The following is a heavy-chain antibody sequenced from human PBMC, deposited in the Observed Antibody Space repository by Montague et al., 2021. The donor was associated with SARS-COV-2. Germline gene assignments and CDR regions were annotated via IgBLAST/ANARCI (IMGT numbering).Heavy chain of an antibody. J-gene: IGHJ3*02. CDR3: ARETMTADAFDI. Sequence: SDTLSLTCTVSGASVGSSDWGWIRQSPGKGLEWIGYFYSVGSTDYNPSLKSRATISRDTSKNQFSLKVRSVTAADTAVYYCARETMTADAFDIWGQGTMVTVSS. V-gene: IGHV4-59*02. CDR1: GASVGSSD. D-gene: IGHD1-14*01. CDR2: FYSVGST.